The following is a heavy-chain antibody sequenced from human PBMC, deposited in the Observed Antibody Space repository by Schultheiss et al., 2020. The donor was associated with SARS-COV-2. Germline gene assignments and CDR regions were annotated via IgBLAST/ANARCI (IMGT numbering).Heavy chain of an antibody. CDR2: IYYSGST. Sequence: SETLSLTCTVSGGSISSYYWSWIRQPPGKGLEWIGYIYYSGSTNYNPSLKSRVTISVDTSKNQFSLKLSSVTAADTAVYYCARAPDYYYDSRYRFDYWGQGTLVTVSS. D-gene: IGHD3-22*01. CDR1: GGSISSYY. V-gene: IGHV4-59*12. CDR3: ARAPDYYYDSRYRFDY. J-gene: IGHJ4*02.